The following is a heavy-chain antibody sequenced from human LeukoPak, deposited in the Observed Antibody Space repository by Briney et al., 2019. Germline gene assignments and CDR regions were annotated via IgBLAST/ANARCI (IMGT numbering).Heavy chain of an antibody. Sequence: GVSLRLFCAASGFSFSTYTMKWLRRATGKGLEGLSSFSRSSSYIYYADSVKGRFTISRDNAKNSLYLQMNSLRAEDTAVYYCARTVTIFGVVIKGYYFDYWGQGTLVTVSS. CDR2: FSRSSSYI. V-gene: IGHV3-21*01. D-gene: IGHD3-3*01. J-gene: IGHJ4*02. CDR1: GFSFSTYT. CDR3: ARTVTIFGVVIKGYYFDY.